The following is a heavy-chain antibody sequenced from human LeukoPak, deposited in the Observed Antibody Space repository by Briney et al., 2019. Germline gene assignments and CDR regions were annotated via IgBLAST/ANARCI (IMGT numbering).Heavy chain of an antibody. CDR3: ARRDYDILTGENDAFDI. Sequence: SETLSLTCTVSGGSISSSSYYWGWIRQPPGKGLEWIGSIYYSGSTYYNPSLKSRVTISVDTSKNQFSLKLSSVTAADTAVYYCARRDYDILTGENDAFDIWGQGTMVTVSS. J-gene: IGHJ3*02. CDR1: GGSISSSSYY. CDR2: IYYSGST. V-gene: IGHV4-39*01. D-gene: IGHD3-9*01.